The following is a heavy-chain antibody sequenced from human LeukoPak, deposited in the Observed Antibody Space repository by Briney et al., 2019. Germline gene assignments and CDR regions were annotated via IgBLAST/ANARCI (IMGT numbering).Heavy chain of an antibody. CDR1: GGSVSSGSYY. V-gene: IGHV2-5*08. CDR3: AHRRTTVTTSFDY. CDR2: IYWDDDK. Sequence: TLSLTCTVSGGSVSSGSYYWSWIRQPPGKALEWLALIYWDDDKRYSPSLRSRLTITKDTSKNQVVLTMTNMDPVDTATYYCAHRRTTVTTSFDYWGQGTLVTVSS. J-gene: IGHJ4*02. D-gene: IGHD4-17*01.